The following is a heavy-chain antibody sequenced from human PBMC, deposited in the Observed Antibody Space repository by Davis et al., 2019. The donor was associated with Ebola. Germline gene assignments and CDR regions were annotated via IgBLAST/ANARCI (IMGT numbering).Heavy chain of an antibody. D-gene: IGHD1-26*01. J-gene: IGHJ4*02. CDR2: IHYSGST. CDR1: GGSVSSGSYY. CDR3: ARTVGATFY. V-gene: IGHV4-39*01. Sequence: GSLRLSCPVSGGSVSSGSYYWSWIRQPPGKGLEWTGSIHYSGSTYYNPSLKSRVTISVDTSKNQFSLKLSSVTAADTAVYYCARTVGATFYWGQGTLVTVSS.